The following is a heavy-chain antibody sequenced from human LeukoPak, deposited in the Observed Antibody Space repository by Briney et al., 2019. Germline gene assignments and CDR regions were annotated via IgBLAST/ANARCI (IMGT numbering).Heavy chain of an antibody. V-gene: IGHV4-34*01. Sequence: SETLSLTCAVYGGSFSGYYRSWIRQPPGKGLEWIGEINHSGSTNYNPSLKSRVTISVDTSKNQFSLKLSSVTAADTAVYYCARSRPEYYYGSGRFFDYWGQGTLVTVSS. CDR2: INHSGST. CDR1: GGSFSGYY. D-gene: IGHD3-10*01. CDR3: ARSRPEYYYGSGRFFDY. J-gene: IGHJ4*02.